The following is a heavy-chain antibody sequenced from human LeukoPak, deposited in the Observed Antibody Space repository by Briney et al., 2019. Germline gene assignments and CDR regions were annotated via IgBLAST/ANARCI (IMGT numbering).Heavy chain of an antibody. Sequence: ASVKVSCKASGYTFTGYYMHWVRQAPGQGLEWMGWINPNSGNTGYAQKFQGRVTITRNTSISTAYMELSSLRSEDTAVYHCARGLYFSASIAAPHNWFDPWGQGTLVTVSS. J-gene: IGHJ5*02. V-gene: IGHV1-8*03. CDR2: INPNSGNT. CDR1: GYTFTGYY. D-gene: IGHD6-6*01. CDR3: ARGLYFSASIAAPHNWFDP.